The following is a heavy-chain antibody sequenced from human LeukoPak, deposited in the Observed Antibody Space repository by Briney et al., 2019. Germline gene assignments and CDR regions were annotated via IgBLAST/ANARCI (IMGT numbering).Heavy chain of an antibody. CDR2: ISSSGSTI. J-gene: IGHJ3*02. D-gene: IGHD4-23*01. Sequence: GGSLRLSCAASGFTFSSYEMNWVRQAPGKGLEWVSYISSSGSTIYYADSVKGRFTISRDNAKNSLYLQMNSLRAEDTAVYYCAVDYGGKSGAFDIWGQGTMVTVSS. V-gene: IGHV3-48*03. CDR3: AVDYGGKSGAFDI. CDR1: GFTFSSYE.